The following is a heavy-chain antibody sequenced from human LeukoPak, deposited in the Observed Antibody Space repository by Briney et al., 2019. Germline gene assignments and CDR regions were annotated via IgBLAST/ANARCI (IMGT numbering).Heavy chain of an antibody. CDR1: GYTFTGYY. CDR3: ARGSNTWIQLCLNY. CDR2: INPNNGGT. D-gene: IGHD5-18*01. V-gene: IGHV1-2*02. J-gene: IGHJ4*02. Sequence: ASVKVSCKASGYTFTGYYIHWVRQAPGQGLEWMGWINPNNGGTSYAQKFQGRVTMTRDTSISTAYMELSRLRSDDTAAYYCARGSNTWIQLCLNYWGQGTLVTVSS.